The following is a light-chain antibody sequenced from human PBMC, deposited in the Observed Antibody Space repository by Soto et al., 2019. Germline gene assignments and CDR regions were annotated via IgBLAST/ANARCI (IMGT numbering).Light chain of an antibody. CDR1: QGIRND. J-gene: IGKJ5*01. CDR2: AAS. CDR3: QQYYSYPIT. V-gene: IGKV1-6*01. Sequence: AIPMTQSPSSLSASVGDRVTITCRASQGIRNDLDWFQQKPGKAPKLLIYAASNLQSGVPARFSGSGSGTDFTLTISSLQPEDFATYYCQQYYSYPITFGQGTLLEIK.